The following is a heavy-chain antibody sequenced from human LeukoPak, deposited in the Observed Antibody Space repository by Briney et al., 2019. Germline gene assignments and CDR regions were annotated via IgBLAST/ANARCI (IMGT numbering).Heavy chain of an antibody. CDR3: ARDGGVIRFGGQDV. V-gene: IGHV3-7*01. D-gene: IGHD3-16*01. CDR1: RFTFSNYW. Sequence: HPGGSLRLSCAASRFTFSNYWMSWVRQAPGKGLEWVANMNRDGSEKNYVDSVKGRFTISRDNAKNLLFLQMNSLRVEDTAVYYCARDGGVIRFGGQDVWGQGTTVTVS. J-gene: IGHJ6*02. CDR2: MNRDGSEK.